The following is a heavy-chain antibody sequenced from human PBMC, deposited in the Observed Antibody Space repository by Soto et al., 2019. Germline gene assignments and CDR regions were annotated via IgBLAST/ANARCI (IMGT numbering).Heavy chain of an antibody. CDR2: ISAYNGNT. CDR3: ARDRVVNLGLGYCSGGSCYYYYYYGMDV. J-gene: IGHJ6*02. V-gene: IGHV1-18*01. Sequence: ASVKVSCKASGYTFTSYGISWVRQAPGQGLEWMGWISAYNGNTNYAQKLQGRVTMTTDTSTSTAYMELRSLRSDDTAVYYCARDRVVNLGLGYCSGGSCYYYYYYGMDVWG. CDR1: GYTFTSYG. D-gene: IGHD2-15*01.